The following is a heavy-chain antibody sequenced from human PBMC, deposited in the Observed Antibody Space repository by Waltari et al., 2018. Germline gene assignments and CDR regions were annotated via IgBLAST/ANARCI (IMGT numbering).Heavy chain of an antibody. V-gene: IGHV2-70*01. Sequence: QVTLRESGPALVKPTQTLTLTCTFSGFSLNTRGMCVSWFRQPPGKALEWLALIDWDDDKYYSTSLKTRLTISKDTSKNQVVLTMTNMDPVDTATYYCARVGGYTYGSYYFDPWGQGTLVTVSS. D-gene: IGHD5-18*01. CDR2: IDWDDDK. J-gene: IGHJ5*02. CDR1: GFSLNTRGMC. CDR3: ARVGGYTYGSYYFDP.